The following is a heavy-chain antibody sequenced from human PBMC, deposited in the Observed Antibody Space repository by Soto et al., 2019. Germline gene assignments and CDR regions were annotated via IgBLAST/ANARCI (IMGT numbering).Heavy chain of an antibody. D-gene: IGHD2-21*02. J-gene: IGHJ6*02. CDR2: IYYSGST. Sequence: SETLSLTCTVSGGSISSGGYYWSWIRQHPGKGLEWIGYIYYSGSTYYNPSLKSRVTISVDTSKNQFSLKLSSVTAADTAVYYCARDQYCGGDCCANGMDVWGQGTTVT. CDR1: GGSISSGGYY. CDR3: ARDQYCGGDCCANGMDV. V-gene: IGHV4-31*03.